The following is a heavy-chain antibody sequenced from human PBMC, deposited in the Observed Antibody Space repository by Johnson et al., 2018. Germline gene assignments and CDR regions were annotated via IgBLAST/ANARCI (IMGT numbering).Heavy chain of an antibody. CDR1: GFTFSSYA. Sequence: EVQLVETGGGVVQPGRSLRLSCAASGFTFSSYAMHWVRQAPGKGLEWVSYISSSGSTIYYADSVKGRFTISRDNSKKTLYLQMNSLRAEDTAVYFWILGIPNYEMLTGYGSYYYYYYMDVWGKGTTVTVSS. D-gene: IGHD3-9*01. CDR3: ILGIPNYEMLTGYGSYYYYYYMDV. V-gene: IGHV3-48*01. CDR2: ISSSGSTI. J-gene: IGHJ6*03.